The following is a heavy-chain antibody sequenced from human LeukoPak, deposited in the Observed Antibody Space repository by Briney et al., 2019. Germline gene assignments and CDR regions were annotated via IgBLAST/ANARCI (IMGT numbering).Heavy chain of an antibody. V-gene: IGHV4-39*07. Sequence: PSETLSLTCTVSGGSISSGGYYWSWIRQPPGKGLEWIGEINHSGSTNYNPSLKSRVTISVDTSKNQFSLKLSSVTAADTAVYYCASTSPTDSGSGWYRLKFGYWGQGTLVTVSS. CDR3: ASTSPTDSGSGWYRLKFGY. J-gene: IGHJ4*02. CDR2: INHSGST. CDR1: GGSISSGGYY. D-gene: IGHD6-19*01.